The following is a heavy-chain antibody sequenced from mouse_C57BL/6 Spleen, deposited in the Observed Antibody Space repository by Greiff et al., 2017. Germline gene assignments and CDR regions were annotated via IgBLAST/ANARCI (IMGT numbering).Heavy chain of an antibody. D-gene: IGHD2-1*01. CDR1: GYTFTSYW. J-gene: IGHJ3*01. CDR2: INPSNGGT. Sequence: QVQLQQPGTELVKPGASVKLSCKASGYTFTSYWMPWVKQRPGQGLEWIGNINPSNGGTNYNEKFKSKATLTVDKSSSTAYMQLSSLTSKDSAVYYCAKERGNLAWFAYWGQGTLVTVSA. CDR3: AKERGNLAWFAY. V-gene: IGHV1-53*01.